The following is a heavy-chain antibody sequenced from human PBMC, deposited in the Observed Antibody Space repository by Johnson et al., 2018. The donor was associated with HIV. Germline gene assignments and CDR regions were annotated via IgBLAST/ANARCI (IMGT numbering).Heavy chain of an antibody. V-gene: IGHV3-30-3*01. J-gene: IGHJ3*02. CDR2: ISYDGSNK. CDR3: AREGGYGYSPSAFDI. CDR1: GFTFSSYA. Sequence: QLVESGGGVVQPGRSLRLSCAASGFTFSSYAMHWVRQAPGKGLEWVAVISYDGSNKYYADSVKGRFTISRYNSKNKLYLQMNSLRAEDTAVYYCAREGGYGYSPSAFDIWGQGTMVTVSS. D-gene: IGHD5-24*01.